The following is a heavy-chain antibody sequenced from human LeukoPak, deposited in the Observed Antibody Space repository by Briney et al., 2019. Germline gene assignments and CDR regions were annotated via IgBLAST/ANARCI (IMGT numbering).Heavy chain of an antibody. V-gene: IGHV4-39*07. Sequence: SETLSLTCTVSGGSISSSSYYWGWIRQPPGKGLEWIGSIYYSGSTYYNPSLKSRVTISVDTSKNQFSLKLSSVTAADTAVYYCARDRGAVVVVVAATPSAFDIWGQGTMVTVSS. CDR1: GGSISSSSYY. CDR2: IYYSGST. J-gene: IGHJ3*02. CDR3: ARDRGAVVVVVAATPSAFDI. D-gene: IGHD2-15*01.